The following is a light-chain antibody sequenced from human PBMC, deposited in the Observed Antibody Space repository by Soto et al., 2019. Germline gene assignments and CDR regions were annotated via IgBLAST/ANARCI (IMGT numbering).Light chain of an antibody. CDR2: DAS. CDR1: QSVSSN. Sequence: EIVLTQPPATLSLSPGERATLSCRASQSVSSNLAWYQQKPGQAPRLLIYDASNRATGIPARLSGSGSGTDFTLTISSLEPEDFAVYYCQQRSNWPITFGPGTKVDIK. V-gene: IGKV3-11*01. CDR3: QQRSNWPIT. J-gene: IGKJ3*01.